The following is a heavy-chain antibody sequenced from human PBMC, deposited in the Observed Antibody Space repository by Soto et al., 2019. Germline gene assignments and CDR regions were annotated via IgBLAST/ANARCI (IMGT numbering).Heavy chain of an antibody. CDR3: AKFGMATTKRSPPYYIDY. CDR2: ISGSGGGT. D-gene: IGHD1-1*01. CDR1: GFTFSSYA. J-gene: IGHJ4*02. V-gene: IGHV3-23*01. Sequence: GGSLRLSCAASGFTFSSYAMSWVRQAPGKGLEWVSSISGSGGGTYYADSVKGRFTFSRDNSKNTLYLQMDSLRAEDTAVYYCAKFGMATTKRSPPYYIDYWGQGALVTVSS.